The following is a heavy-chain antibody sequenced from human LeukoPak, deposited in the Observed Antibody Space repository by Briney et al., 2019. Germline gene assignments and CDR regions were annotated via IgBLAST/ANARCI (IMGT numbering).Heavy chain of an antibody. Sequence: GGSLRLSCAASGFTFSSYGMHWVRQAPGKGLEWVAVISYDGSNKHYADSVKGRFTISRDNSKNTLYLQMNSLRAEDTAVYYCAKDHDSSSWYGYYYYGMDVWGQGTTVTVSS. D-gene: IGHD6-13*01. J-gene: IGHJ6*02. CDR1: GFTFSSYG. CDR2: ISYDGSNK. V-gene: IGHV3-30*18. CDR3: AKDHDSSSWYGYYYYGMDV.